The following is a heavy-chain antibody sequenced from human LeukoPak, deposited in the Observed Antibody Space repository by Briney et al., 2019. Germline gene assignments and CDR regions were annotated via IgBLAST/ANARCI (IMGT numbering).Heavy chain of an antibody. CDR1: GFTFSSYA. V-gene: IGHV3-30*04. Sequence: QSGGSLRLSCAASGFTFSSYAMHWVRQAPGKGLEWVAVISYDGSNKYYADSVKGRFTISRDNSKNTLYLQMNSLRSEDTAVYYCARGGGVATILYYFDYWGQGTLVTVSS. D-gene: IGHD5-24*01. J-gene: IGHJ4*02. CDR2: ISYDGSNK. CDR3: ARGGGVATILYYFDY.